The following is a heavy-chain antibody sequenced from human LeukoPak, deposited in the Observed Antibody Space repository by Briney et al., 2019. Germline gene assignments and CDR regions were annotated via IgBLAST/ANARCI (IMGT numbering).Heavy chain of an antibody. CDR1: GYSFTSYW. D-gene: IGHD3-22*01. J-gene: IGHJ4*02. V-gene: IGHV5-10-1*01. Sequence: GESLKISCKGSGYSFTSYWISWVRQMPGKGLEWMGRIDPSDSYSNYSPSFQGHVAISADKSISTAYLQWSSLKASDTAMYYCARYDISAYRDDYWAREPWSPSTQ. CDR2: IDPSDSYS. CDR3: ARYDISAYRDDY.